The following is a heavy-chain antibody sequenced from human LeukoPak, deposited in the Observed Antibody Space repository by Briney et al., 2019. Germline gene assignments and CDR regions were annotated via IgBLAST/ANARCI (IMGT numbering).Heavy chain of an antibody. J-gene: IGHJ3*02. CDR1: GDSVSSNSAA. CDR3: AREEPGSYSIADAFDI. Sequence: SQTLSLTCAISGDSVSSNSAAWNWIRQSPSRGLEWLGRTYYRSKRYNDYAVSVKSRITINPDTSKNQFSLQLNSVTPEDTAVYYCAREEPGSYSIADAFDIWGQGTMVTVSS. D-gene: IGHD1-26*01. CDR2: TYYRSKRYN. V-gene: IGHV6-1*01.